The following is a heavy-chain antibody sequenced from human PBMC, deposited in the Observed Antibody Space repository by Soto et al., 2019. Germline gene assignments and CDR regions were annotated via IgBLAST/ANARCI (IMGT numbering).Heavy chain of an antibody. J-gene: IGHJ4*02. Sequence: PGGSLRLSCAASGFTFSTFGMHWVRQAPGKGLEWVAVIWSDGSEQHYAYSVQGRFTISRDNSKNTLYLQMNRLSAEDTAVYYCARPSSKTHGVDYWGQGTLVTVSS. V-gene: IGHV3-33*01. D-gene: IGHD2-2*01. CDR1: GFTFSTFG. CDR3: ARPSSKTHGVDY. CDR2: IWSDGSEQ.